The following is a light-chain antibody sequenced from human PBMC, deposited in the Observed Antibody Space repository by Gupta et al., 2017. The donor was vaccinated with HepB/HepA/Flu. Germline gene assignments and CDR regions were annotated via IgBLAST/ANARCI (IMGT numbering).Light chain of an antibody. CDR1: QTLTNNY. V-gene: IGKV3-20*01. J-gene: IGKJ4*01. CDR3: QHDYNTFVT. CDR2: GAS. Sequence: DIVLTQSPGTLSLSPGERATLSCRASQTLTNNYLAWYQQKPGQTPNLLIYGASSRATGIPDRFGGSGSGTDFTLTISRLEPEDFAVYYCQHDYNTFVTFGGGTKVEI.